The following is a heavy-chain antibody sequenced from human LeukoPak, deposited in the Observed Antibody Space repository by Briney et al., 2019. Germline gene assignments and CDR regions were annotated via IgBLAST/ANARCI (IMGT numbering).Heavy chain of an antibody. D-gene: IGHD6-13*01. CDR3: ARGSGSWVSSSWSPVDY. J-gene: IGHJ4*02. CDR2: IWYDGSNK. CDR1: GFTFSSYG. V-gene: IGHV3-33*01. Sequence: RSLRLSCAASGFTFSSYGMHWVRQAPGKGLERVAVIWYDGSNKYYADSVKGRFTISRDNSKNTLYLQMNSLRAEDTAVYYCARGSGSWVSSSWSPVDYWGQGTLVTVSS.